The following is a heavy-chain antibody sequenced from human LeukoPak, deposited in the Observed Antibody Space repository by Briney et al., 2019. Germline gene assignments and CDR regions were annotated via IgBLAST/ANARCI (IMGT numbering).Heavy chain of an antibody. CDR2: ISAYNGNT. V-gene: IGHV1-18*01. Sequence: EASVKVSCKASGYTFTSYGISWVRQAPGQGLEWMGWISAYNGNTNYAQKLQGRVTMTTDTSTSTAYMELRSLRSDDTAAYYCARMLMVGMVRDFDYWGQGTLVTVPS. D-gene: IGHD3-10*01. J-gene: IGHJ4*02. CDR1: GYTFTSYG. CDR3: ARMLMVGMVRDFDY.